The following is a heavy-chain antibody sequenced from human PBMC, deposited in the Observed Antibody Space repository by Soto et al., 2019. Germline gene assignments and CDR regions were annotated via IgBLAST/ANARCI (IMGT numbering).Heavy chain of an antibody. Sequence: EVQLVGSGGGLVQPGGSLRLSCTASGFTFSSYSMNWVRQAPGKGLEWVSHISSSSNTTYYADSVKGPFTISRDNAKNSLHQKMNSLRAEDTAVYYCARGTHYHILAGYYQLYFYLFMDGRGKWTTVTVSS. J-gene: IGHJ6*03. D-gene: IGHD3-9*01. CDR3: ARGTHYHILAGYYQLYFYLFMDG. CDR1: GFTFSSYS. CDR2: ISSSSNTT. V-gene: IGHV3-48*01.